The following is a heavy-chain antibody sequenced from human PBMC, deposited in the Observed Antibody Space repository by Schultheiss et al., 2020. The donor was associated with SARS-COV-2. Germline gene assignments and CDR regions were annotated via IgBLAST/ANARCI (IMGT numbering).Heavy chain of an antibody. Sequence: GGSLRLSCAASGFTVSSNYMSWVRQAPGKGLEYVSAISSNGGSTYYADSVKGRFTISRDNAKNTLYLQMDRLRANDTAVYYCARDRAYCSGGSCYSHGMDVWGQGTTVTVSS. CDR1: GFTVSSNY. D-gene: IGHD2-15*01. CDR3: ARDRAYCSGGSCYSHGMDV. J-gene: IGHJ6*02. CDR2: ISSNGGST. V-gene: IGHV3-64*04.